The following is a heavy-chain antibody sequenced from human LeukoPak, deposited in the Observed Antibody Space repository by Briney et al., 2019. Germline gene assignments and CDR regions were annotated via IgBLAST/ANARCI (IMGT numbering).Heavy chain of an antibody. CDR1: GFTFDDYA. V-gene: IGHV3-9*01. CDR3: AKDITGGSYEFDY. CDR2: ISWNSGSI. J-gene: IGHJ4*02. D-gene: IGHD1-26*01. Sequence: GGSLRLSCAASGFTFDDYAMHWVRQAPGKGLEWVSGISWNSGSIGYADSVKGRFTISRDNAKNSLYLQMNSLKAEGTALYYCAKDITGGSYEFDYWGQGTLVTVSS.